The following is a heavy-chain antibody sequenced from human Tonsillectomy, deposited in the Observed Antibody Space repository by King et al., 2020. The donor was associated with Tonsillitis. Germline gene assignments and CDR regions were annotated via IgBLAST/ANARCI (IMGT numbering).Heavy chain of an antibody. CDR2: ISGDGGST. J-gene: IGHJ6*03. CDR3: AQSRSYYDFWSGSQDYYYMDV. Sequence: VQLVESGGGVVQPGGSLRLSCAASGFTFDDYAMHWVRQAPGKGLVWVSLISGDGGSTYYADSVKGRFTISRDNSKNSLYLQMNSLRTEDTALYYCAQSRSYYDFWSGSQDYYYMDVWGKGTTVTVSS. D-gene: IGHD3-3*01. CDR1: GFTFDDYA. V-gene: IGHV3-43*02.